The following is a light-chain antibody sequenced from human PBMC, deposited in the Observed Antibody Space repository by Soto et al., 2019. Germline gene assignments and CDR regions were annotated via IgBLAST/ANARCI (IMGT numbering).Light chain of an antibody. CDR2: GES. V-gene: IGKV3-20*01. CDR3: QQYGSSPPVT. CDR1: QSVSSSY. Sequence: EIVLTQSPGTLSLSPGERANLSCRASQSVSSSYLAWYQQKPGQAPRLLIYGESSRATGIPDRFSGSGSGTDFTLTISRLEPEDFAVDYCQQYGSSPPVTFGPGTKVDIK. J-gene: IGKJ3*01.